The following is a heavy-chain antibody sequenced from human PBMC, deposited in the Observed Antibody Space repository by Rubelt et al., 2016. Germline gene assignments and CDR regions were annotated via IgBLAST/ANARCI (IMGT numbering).Heavy chain of an antibody. CDR3: ARMRGPYSSSGGEFDP. CDR2: INAGNGNT. V-gene: IGHV1-3*01. CDR1: GYTFTSYA. Sequence: QVQLVQSGAEVKKPGASVKVSCKASGYTFTSYAMHWVRQAPGQRLEWMGWINAGNGNTKYSQKFQGRCTITRDTSASTAYMELSSLRSEDTAVYYCARMRGPYSSSGGEFDPWGQGTLVTVSS. D-gene: IGHD6-13*01. J-gene: IGHJ5*02.